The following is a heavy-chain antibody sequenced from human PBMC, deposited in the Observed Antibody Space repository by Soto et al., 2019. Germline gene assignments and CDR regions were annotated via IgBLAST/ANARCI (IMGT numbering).Heavy chain of an antibody. CDR2: IWYDGSKK. D-gene: IGHD2-2*01. Sequence: ESGGGVVQPGRSLRLSCTTSGFIFENYGMHWVRQAPGKGLEWVAAIWYDGSKKYYVESVKGRFTISRDTPKKMVYLQMNSLRVEDTAVYYCARDYCSTSSCFDYWGQGAPVAVSS. CDR3: ARDYCSTSSCFDY. CDR1: GFIFENYG. V-gene: IGHV3-33*01. J-gene: IGHJ4*02.